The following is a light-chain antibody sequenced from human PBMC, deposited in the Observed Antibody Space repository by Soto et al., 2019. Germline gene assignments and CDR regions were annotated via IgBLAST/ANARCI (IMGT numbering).Light chain of an antibody. CDR2: EVN. J-gene: IGLJ1*01. CDR1: NSDVGNYNL. CDR3: CSYAGSRTYV. Sequence: QSVLTQPASVSGSPGQSITISCTGTNSDVGNYNLVSWYQQHPGKAPKVMIYEVNKRPSGVSNRFSGSKSGNTASLTVSWLQAEDEADYYCCSYAGSRTYVFGTGTKVTVL. V-gene: IGLV2-23*02.